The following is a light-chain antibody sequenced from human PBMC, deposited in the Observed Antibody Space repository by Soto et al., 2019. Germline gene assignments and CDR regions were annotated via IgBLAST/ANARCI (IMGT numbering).Light chain of an antibody. J-gene: IGLJ2*01. Sequence: QSALTQPASVSGSLGQSITIYCTGTSSDVGGYNYVSWYQHHPGKDPKVVIFEVTKRPSGVSSRFSGSKSGNTASLTVSGLQAEDEGDYYCSSFTSISTVLFGGGTKVTVL. CDR2: EVT. CDR1: SSDVGGYNY. V-gene: IGLV2-14*01. CDR3: SSFTSISTVL.